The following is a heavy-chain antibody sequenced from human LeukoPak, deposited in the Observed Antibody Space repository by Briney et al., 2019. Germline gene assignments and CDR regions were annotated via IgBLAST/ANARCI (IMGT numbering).Heavy chain of an antibody. CDR2: ISGDGSST. J-gene: IGHJ4*02. D-gene: IGHD1-20*01. V-gene: IGHV3-74*01. CDR1: GFTFSGYW. Sequence: GGSLRLSCAASGFTFSGYWMHWVRQAPGKGLVWVSRISGDGSSTTYADSVKGRFTISRDNAKNTLYLQMNSLRAEDTAVYYCARGRLTSNWYYFDYWGQGTLVTVST. CDR3: ARGRLTSNWYYFDY.